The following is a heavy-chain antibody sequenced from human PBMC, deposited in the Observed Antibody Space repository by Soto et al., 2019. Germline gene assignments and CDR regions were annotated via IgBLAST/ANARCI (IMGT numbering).Heavy chain of an antibody. D-gene: IGHD3-16*02. CDR3: ARVLIITFGGVIEATHDY. J-gene: IGHJ4*02. CDR1: GYTFTSYG. Sequence: GASVKVSCKASGYTFTSYGISWVRQAPGQGLEWMGWISAYNGNTNYAQKLQGRVTMTTDTSTSTAYMELRSLRSDDTAVYCCARVLIITFGGVIEATHDYWGQGTLDTVSS. V-gene: IGHV1-18*01. CDR2: ISAYNGNT.